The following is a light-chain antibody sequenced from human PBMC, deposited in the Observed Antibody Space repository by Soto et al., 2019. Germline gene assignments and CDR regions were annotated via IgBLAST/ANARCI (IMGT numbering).Light chain of an antibody. V-gene: IGKV3-15*01. Sequence: EIVMTQSPATLSVSPGGRATLSCRASQSVSSNLAWYQQKPGQAPRLLIYSASTRATGIPARFSGSGSGTEFTLTISSLQSEDCGVYSCQQYNNWPPLTLGGGTKVDIK. CDR3: QQYNNWPPLT. J-gene: IGKJ4*01. CDR2: SAS. CDR1: QSVSSN.